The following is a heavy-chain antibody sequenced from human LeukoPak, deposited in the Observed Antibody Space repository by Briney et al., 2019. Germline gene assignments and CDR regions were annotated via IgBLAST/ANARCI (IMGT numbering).Heavy chain of an antibody. CDR3: ARDYPHPLLWFGELSGAFDI. J-gene: IGHJ3*02. V-gene: IGHV3-48*01. CDR1: GFTFSSYS. CDR2: ISSSSSTI. D-gene: IGHD3-10*01. Sequence: PGGSLRLSCAASGFTFSSYSMNWVRQAPGKGLEWASYISSSSSTIYYADSVKGRFTISRDNAKNSLYLQMNSLRAEDTAVYYCARDYPHPLLWFGELSGAFDIWGQGTMVTVSS.